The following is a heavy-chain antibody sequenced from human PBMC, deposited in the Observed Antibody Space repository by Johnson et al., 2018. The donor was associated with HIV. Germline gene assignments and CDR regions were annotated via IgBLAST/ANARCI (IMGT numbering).Heavy chain of an antibody. CDR1: GFTFSSYD. CDR3: ARAKGWELRDAFDI. V-gene: IGHV3-13*01. Sequence: VQLVESGGGLVQPGRSLRLSCAASGFTFSSYDMHWVRQATGKGLEWVSAIGTAGDTYYPGSVKGRFTISRDNAKGTLYLQMDGLRPEDTALYYCARAKGWELRDAFDIWGQGKMVTVSS. D-gene: IGHD1-26*01. J-gene: IGHJ3*02. CDR2: IGTAGDT.